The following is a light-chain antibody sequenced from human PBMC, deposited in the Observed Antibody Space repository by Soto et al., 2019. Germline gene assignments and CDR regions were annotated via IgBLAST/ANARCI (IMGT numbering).Light chain of an antibody. V-gene: IGKV3-15*01. Sequence: EIVMTQSPATLSVSPGERATLSCRASQSVSSNLAWYQQKPGQAPRLLIYGASTRATGIPARFSGSGSGTEFTPTISSLQSEDFAVYYCKQYNNWPRFGQGTKVEI. CDR2: GAS. CDR1: QSVSSN. CDR3: KQYNNWPR. J-gene: IGKJ1*01.